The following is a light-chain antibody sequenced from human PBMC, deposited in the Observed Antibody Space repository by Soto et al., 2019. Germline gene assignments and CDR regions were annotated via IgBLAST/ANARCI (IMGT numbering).Light chain of an antibody. Sequence: SYELTQPPSVSVAPGKTARITCGGNNIGSKSVHWYQQKPGQAPVLVIYYDSDRPSGIPERCSGSNSGNTATLTISRVEAVDEADYYCQVWDSSSDHWVFGGGTKLTVL. CDR3: QVWDSSSDHWV. CDR1: NIGSKS. CDR2: YDS. J-gene: IGLJ3*02. V-gene: IGLV3-21*04.